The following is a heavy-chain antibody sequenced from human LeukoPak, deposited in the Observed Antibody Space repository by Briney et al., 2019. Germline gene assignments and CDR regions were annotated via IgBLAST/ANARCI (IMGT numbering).Heavy chain of an antibody. CDR1: GFTFDDYA. J-gene: IGHJ4*02. CDR3: AKDIYRYSYGTASGFDY. Sequence: GRSLRLSCAASGFTFDDYAMHWVRQAPGKGLEWVSGISWNSGSIGYADSVKGRFTISRDNAKNSLYLQMNSLRAEDTALYYCAKDIYRYSYGTASGFDYWGQRTLVTVSS. V-gene: IGHV3-9*01. CDR2: ISWNSGSI. D-gene: IGHD5-18*01.